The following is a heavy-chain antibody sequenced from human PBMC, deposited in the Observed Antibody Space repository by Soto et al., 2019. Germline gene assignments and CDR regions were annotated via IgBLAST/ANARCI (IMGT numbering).Heavy chain of an antibody. Sequence: GRSLRLSCAASGFTFSYYGMHWVRQSSGKGLEWVAIISYDGKRKYYADSVKGRFSISRDNSKNTLSLQMDSLRAEDTAEYYCAKDSMRGEVPAALDFDNWGQGTLVTVSS. D-gene: IGHD2-2*01. CDR2: ISYDGKRK. CDR1: GFTFSYYG. J-gene: IGHJ4*02. V-gene: IGHV3-30*18. CDR3: AKDSMRGEVPAALDFDN.